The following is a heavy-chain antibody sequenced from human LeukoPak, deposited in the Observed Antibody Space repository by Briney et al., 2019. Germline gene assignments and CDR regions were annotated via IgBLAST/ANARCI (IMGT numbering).Heavy chain of an antibody. CDR3: AKGSTSSRPYYFDY. V-gene: IGHV3-23*01. D-gene: IGHD2-2*01. CDR1: GFTFSNYA. CDR2: ITDSGGDT. J-gene: IGHJ4*02. Sequence: GGSLRLSCAASGFTFSNYAMSWVRQAPGKGLEWFSAITDSGGDTYYADSVKGRFTISRDNSKNTLDLQMSSLRAEDTAVYYCAKGSTSSRPYYFDYWGQGALVTVSS.